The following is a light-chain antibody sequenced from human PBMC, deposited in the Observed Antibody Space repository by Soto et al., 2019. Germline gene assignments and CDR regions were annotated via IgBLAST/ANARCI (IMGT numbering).Light chain of an antibody. Sequence: EIVMTQSPATVSVSPGDRATLSCRASRTVHSNVAWYQHKPGQAPRLLIYGSSFRATGVPARFSGSGFGTVFTLTISSLQSEDFAVYYCQQYNNWPRTFGQGTQVDIK. CDR1: RTVHSN. CDR2: GSS. J-gene: IGKJ1*01. CDR3: QQYNNWPRT. V-gene: IGKV3-15*01.